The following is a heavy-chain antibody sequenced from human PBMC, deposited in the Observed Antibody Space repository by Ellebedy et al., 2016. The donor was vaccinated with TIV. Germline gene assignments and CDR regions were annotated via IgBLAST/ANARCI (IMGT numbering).Heavy chain of an antibody. J-gene: IGHJ4*02. D-gene: IGHD2-2*01. CDR2: IYYSGST. CDR3: ARDLAGPAAIGEIDY. V-gene: IGHV4-59*01. Sequence: SETLSLTXTVSGGSISSYYWSWIRQPPGKGLEWIGYIYYSGSTNYNPSLKSRVTISVDTSKNQFSLKLSSVTAADTAVYYCARDLAGPAAIGEIDYWGQGTLVTVSS. CDR1: GGSISSYY.